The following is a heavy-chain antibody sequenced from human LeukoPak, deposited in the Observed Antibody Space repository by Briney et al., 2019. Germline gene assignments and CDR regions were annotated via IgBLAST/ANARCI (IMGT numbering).Heavy chain of an antibody. CDR3: GSISSFLVWD. V-gene: IGHV4-59*08. CDR2: IYYSGST. J-gene: IGHJ4*02. D-gene: IGHD3-3*02. CDR1: GASFSSFY. Sequence: SETLSLACTVSGASFSSFYWTWIRQPPGKGLEWIGYIYYSGSTSYNPSLKSPVTISVDTPKKQFSLELRSVTAADTAVYYCGSISSFLVWDWGQGTLVTVSS.